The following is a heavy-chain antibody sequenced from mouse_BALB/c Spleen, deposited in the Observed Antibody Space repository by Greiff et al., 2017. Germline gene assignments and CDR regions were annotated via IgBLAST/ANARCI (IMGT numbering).Heavy chain of an antibody. D-gene: IGHD2-14*01. CDR3: ARGGYGEVDY. CDR2: IDPANGNT. Sequence: VQLQQSGAELVKPGASVKLSCTASGFNIKVTYMHWVKQRPEQGLEWIGRIDPANGNTKYDPKFQGKATITADTSSNTAYLQLSSLTSEDTAFYYCARGGYGEVDYWAQGTTLPVS. CDR1: GFNIKVTY. J-gene: IGHJ2*01. V-gene: IGHV14-3*02.